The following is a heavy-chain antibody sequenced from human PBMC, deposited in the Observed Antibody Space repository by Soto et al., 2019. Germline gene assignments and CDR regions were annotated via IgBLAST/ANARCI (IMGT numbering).Heavy chain of an antibody. CDR1: GYTFSTYI. V-gene: IGHV1-18*04. J-gene: IGHJ6*03. CDR2: ISAYNGNT. CDR3: ARAFFPYRYYYMDV. Sequence: QVQLVQSGAEVKKPGASVKVSCRASGYTFSTYIISWVRQAPGQGLGGMGWISAYNGNTNYAQTLQRRVTMTTDTSTSTAYMELRSLRSDDTAVYYCARAFFPYRYYYMDVWGKGTTVTVSS. D-gene: IGHD3-16*02.